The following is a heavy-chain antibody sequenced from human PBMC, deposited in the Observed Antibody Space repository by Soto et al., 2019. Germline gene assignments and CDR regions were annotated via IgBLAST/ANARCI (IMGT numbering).Heavy chain of an antibody. J-gene: IGHJ5*02. CDR2: INHGGGT. V-gene: IGHV4-34*01. CDR3: ASRGVTIFGVVSGGFDP. Sequence: QVRLQQWGAGLLKPSETLSLTCAVYGGSFSGYYWSWIRQPPGKGLEWIGEINHGGGTNYNPSLKSRVTISVDKSKNQFSLKLSSVTAADTAVYYCASRGVTIFGVVSGGFDPWGQGTLVTVSS. D-gene: IGHD3-3*01. CDR1: GGSFSGYY.